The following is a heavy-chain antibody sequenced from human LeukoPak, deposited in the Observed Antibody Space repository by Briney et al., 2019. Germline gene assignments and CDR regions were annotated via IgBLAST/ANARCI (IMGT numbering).Heavy chain of an antibody. V-gene: IGHV1-18*01. D-gene: IGHD6-6*01. CDR2: ISAYNGNT. CDR3: ARDFYPYSSSSGSDY. J-gene: IGHJ4*02. Sequence: SVKVSCKASGYTFTSYGISWVRQALGQGLEWMGWISAYNGNTNYAQKLQGRVTMTTDTSTSTAYMELRSLRSDDTAVYYCARDFYPYSSSSGSDYWGQGTLVTVSS. CDR1: GYTFTSYG.